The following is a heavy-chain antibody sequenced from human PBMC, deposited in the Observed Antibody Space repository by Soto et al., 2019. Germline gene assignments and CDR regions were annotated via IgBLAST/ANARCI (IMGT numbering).Heavy chain of an antibody. Sequence: ALVKFYGKGAGYTRSDWSMPCVRESPGKGLEWMGGFDPEDGETIYAQKFQGRVTMTEDTSTDTAYMELSSLRSEDTAVYYCATVFYDLWSGYDAFDIWGQGTLVTVSS. CDR2: FDPEDGET. CDR3: ATVFYDLWSGYDAFDI. CDR1: GYTRSDWS. D-gene: IGHD3-3*01. J-gene: IGHJ3*02. V-gene: IGHV1-24*01.